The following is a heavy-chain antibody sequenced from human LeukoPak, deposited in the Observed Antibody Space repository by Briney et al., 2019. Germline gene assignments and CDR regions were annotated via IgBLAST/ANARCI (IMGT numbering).Heavy chain of an antibody. CDR2: IYSGGST. D-gene: IGHD3-22*01. CDR1: GFTVSSNY. V-gene: IGHV3-53*01. Sequence: GGSLRLSCAASGFTVSSNYMSWVRQAPGKGLEWVSVIYSGGSTYYADSMKGRFTISRDNSKNTLYPQMNSLRAEDTAVYYCARELSYYDSSGYLTDGGAFDIWGQGTMVTVSS. J-gene: IGHJ3*02. CDR3: ARELSYYDSSGYLTDGGAFDI.